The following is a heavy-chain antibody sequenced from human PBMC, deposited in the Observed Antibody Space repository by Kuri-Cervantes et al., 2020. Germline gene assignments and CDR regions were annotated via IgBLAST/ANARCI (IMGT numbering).Heavy chain of an antibody. CDR1: GYTFTSYY. V-gene: IGHV1-46*01. Sequence: ASVKVSCKASGYTFTSYYMHWVRQAPGQGLEWMGIINPSGGSTSYAQKFQGRVTMTRNTSTSTVYMELSSLRSEDTAVYYCARDVRPDKPSNYVFPDYYYYYGMDVWGQGTTVTVSS. CDR2: INPSGGST. CDR3: ARDVRPDKPSNYVFPDYYYYYGMDV. D-gene: IGHD4-11*01. J-gene: IGHJ6*02.